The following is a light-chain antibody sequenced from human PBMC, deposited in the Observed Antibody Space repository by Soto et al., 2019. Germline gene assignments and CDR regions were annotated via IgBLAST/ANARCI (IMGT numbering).Light chain of an antibody. Sequence: EIVMTQSPATLSVSPGERATLSCRASQSVSSNLAWYQQKPGQAPRLLIYGASTRATGIPARFSGSGSGTVFTLTISSLQSEDFAVYSCQHYNNWPPLTFGGGTKVEIK. CDR3: QHYNNWPPLT. CDR2: GAS. V-gene: IGKV3-15*01. J-gene: IGKJ4*01. CDR1: QSVSSN.